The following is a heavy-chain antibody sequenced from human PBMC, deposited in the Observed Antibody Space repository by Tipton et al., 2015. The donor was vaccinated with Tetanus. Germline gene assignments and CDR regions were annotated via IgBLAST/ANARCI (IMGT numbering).Heavy chain of an antibody. CDR1: GASISSGAYY. CDR2: ILYSGST. J-gene: IGHJ4*02. V-gene: IGHV4-31*03. CDR3: ARGPRSGWYILDY. D-gene: IGHD6-19*01. Sequence: TLSLTCNVSGASISSGAYYWTWIRQHPGKGLEWIGNILYSGSTFYNPSLKSRVIISVDTSKNHLSLKLPSVTAADTAVYFCARGPRSGWYILDYWGQGTLVTVSS.